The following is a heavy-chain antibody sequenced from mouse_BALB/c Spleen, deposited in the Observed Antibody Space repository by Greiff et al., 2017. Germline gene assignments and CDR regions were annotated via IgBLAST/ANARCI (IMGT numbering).Heavy chain of an antibody. CDR2: ISSGGST. CDR3: ARDYYRYDDGLDY. Sequence: DVQLVESGGGLVKPGGSLKLSCAASGFTFSSYAMSWVRQTPEKRLGWVASISSGGSTYYPDSVKRRFTISRNNDRNILYLQMSSLRSEDTAMYYCARDYYRYDDGLDYWGQGTTLTVSS. J-gene: IGHJ2*01. D-gene: IGHD2-14*01. CDR1: GFTFSSYA. V-gene: IGHV5-6-5*01.